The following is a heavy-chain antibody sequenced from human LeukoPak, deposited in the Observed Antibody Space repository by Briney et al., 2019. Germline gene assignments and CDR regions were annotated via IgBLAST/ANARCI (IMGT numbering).Heavy chain of an antibody. CDR1: GFSISSGYF. Sequence: SETLSLTCAVSGFSISSGYFWAWIRQSPGKGLEWIGSIFHNGITYYNPSLKSRITISVDTSKNQFSLRLSSVTAADTAVYYCARRLSTRRGETCTRTSCYFDYWGQGTLVTVSS. V-gene: IGHV4-38-2*01. D-gene: IGHD2-2*01. J-gene: IGHJ4*02. CDR3: ARRLSTRRGETCTRTSCYFDY. CDR2: IFHNGIT.